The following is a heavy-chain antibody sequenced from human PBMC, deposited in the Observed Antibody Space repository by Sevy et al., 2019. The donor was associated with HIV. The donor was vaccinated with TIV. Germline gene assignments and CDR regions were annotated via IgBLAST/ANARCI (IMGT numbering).Heavy chain of an antibody. Sequence: GGSLRLSCTASGFTFGDYYMSWIRQAPGKGLECVSFISSTTGYTNYADSVKGRFTISRDNAKNSLYLQMNNLRAEDTAVYYCARSLKDWTPSAGHWGQGTLVTVSS. D-gene: IGHD1-1*01. V-gene: IGHV3-11*06. CDR1: GFTFGDYY. J-gene: IGHJ4*02. CDR2: ISSTTGYT. CDR3: ARSLKDWTPSAGH.